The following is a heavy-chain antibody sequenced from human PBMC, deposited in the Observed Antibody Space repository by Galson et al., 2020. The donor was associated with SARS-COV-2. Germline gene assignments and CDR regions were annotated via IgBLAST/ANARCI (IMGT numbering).Heavy chain of an antibody. CDR2: IYHSGRT. V-gene: IGHV4-30-2*01. Sequence: SETLSLTCTVSGDSISSGAYSWNWVRQPPGKGPEWIGYIYHSGRTSYNPSLQSRVTISLDTSKNQFSLSLTSVTAADTAVYYCATGIKLLRFLDVYYYLDVWGKGTTVTVSS. D-gene: IGHD3-3*01. CDR3: ATGIKLLRFLDVYYYLDV. J-gene: IGHJ6*03. CDR1: GDSISSGAYS.